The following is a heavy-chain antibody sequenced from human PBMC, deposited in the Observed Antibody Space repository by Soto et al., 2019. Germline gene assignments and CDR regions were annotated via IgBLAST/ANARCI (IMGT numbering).Heavy chain of an antibody. V-gene: IGHV1-46*01. J-gene: IGHJ4*02. Sequence: ASVKVSCTASGYTFTRYYMHWVRQDTGHGLEWIGIINPSGGSTSYEQKFQGRVTMTRDTSTSTVYMELSSLRSEDTAVYYCARESMSARDIDPYWGQGTLVTVSS. CDR3: ARESMSARDIDPY. CDR2: INPSGGST. CDR1: GYTFTRYY.